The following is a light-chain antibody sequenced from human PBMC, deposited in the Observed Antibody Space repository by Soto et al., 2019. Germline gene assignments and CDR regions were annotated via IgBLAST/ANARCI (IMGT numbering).Light chain of an antibody. J-gene: IGLJ1*01. CDR1: SSDIGAYDY. CDR3: FSFTTTGTHV. CDR2: EVN. V-gene: IGLV2-14*01. Sequence: QSALTQPASLSGSPGQSITISCTGTSSDIGAYDYVSWFQQHPGKAPKLMISEVNNRPSGVSNRFSGSKSGNTAYLTISGLQVEDVAEYFCFSFTTTGTHVFGTGTKVTGL.